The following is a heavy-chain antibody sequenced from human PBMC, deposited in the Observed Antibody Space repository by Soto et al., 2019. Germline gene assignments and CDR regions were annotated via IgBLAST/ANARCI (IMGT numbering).Heavy chain of an antibody. CDR1: GYSFTSYW. Sequence: GESLKISCKGSGYSFTSYWISWVRQMPGKGLEWMGRIDPSDSYTNYSPSFQGHVTIPADKSISTAYLQWSSLKASDTAMYYCASHNKYCGGDCYPFDIWGQGTMVTVSS. D-gene: IGHD2-21*02. CDR2: IDPSDSYT. CDR3: ASHNKYCGGDCYPFDI. V-gene: IGHV5-10-1*01. J-gene: IGHJ3*02.